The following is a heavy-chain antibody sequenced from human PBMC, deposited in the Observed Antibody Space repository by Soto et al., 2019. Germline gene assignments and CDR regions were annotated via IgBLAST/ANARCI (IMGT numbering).Heavy chain of an antibody. CDR1: GFTFSSYG. CDR2: ISYDGSNK. J-gene: IGHJ4*02. V-gene: IGHV3-30*18. CDR3: AKGGLVGGRFDY. Sequence: LRLSCAASGFTFSSYGMHWVRQAPGKGLEWVAVISYDGSNKYYAGSVKGRFTISRDNSKNTLYLQMNSLRAEDTAVYYCAKGGLVGGRFDYWGQGTLVTVSS. D-gene: IGHD2-15*01.